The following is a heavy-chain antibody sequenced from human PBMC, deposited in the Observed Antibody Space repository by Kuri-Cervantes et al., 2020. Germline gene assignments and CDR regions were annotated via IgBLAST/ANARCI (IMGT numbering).Heavy chain of an antibody. Sequence: KVSCKGSGYSFTRYWIGWVRQMPGKGLEWMGIIYPGDSDTRYSPSFQGKVTISTDKSISTAYMQRSSLKASDTAMYYCALYSSSSGCYDSDHWGQGTLVTVSS. D-gene: IGHD6-6*01. CDR3: ALYSSSSGCYDSDH. CDR2: IYPGDSDT. V-gene: IGHV5-51*01. CDR1: GYSFTRYW. J-gene: IGHJ4*01.